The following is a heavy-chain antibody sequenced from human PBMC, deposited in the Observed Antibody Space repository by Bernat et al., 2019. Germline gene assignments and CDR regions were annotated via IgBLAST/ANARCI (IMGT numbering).Heavy chain of an antibody. J-gene: IGHJ2*01. CDR3: ARDSSSWNWYFDL. Sequence: QVQLVESGGGVVQPGRSLRLSCAASGFTFSDYYMSWVRQAPGKGLEWVSYISSSGNTIYYADSVKGRFTISRDNAKNSLYLQMNSLRAEDTAVYHCARDSSSWNWYFDLWGRGTLVTVSS. CDR2: ISSSGNTI. D-gene: IGHD6-13*01. V-gene: IGHV3-11*01. CDR1: GFTFSDYY.